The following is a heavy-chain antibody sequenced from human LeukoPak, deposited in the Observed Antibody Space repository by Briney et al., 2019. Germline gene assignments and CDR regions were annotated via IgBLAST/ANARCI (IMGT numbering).Heavy chain of an antibody. V-gene: IGHV4-61*02. CDR2: IFSSGST. CDR1: GGSIGSGSYS. D-gene: IGHD5-24*01. Sequence: SQTLSLTCNVSGGSIGSGSYSWMWIRRPAGKGLEWIGRIFSSGSTNYNPALISRVTISLDTSKNQFSLKLSSVTAADTAIYFCASTRSTRDASNRVAYWGQGTLVTVSS. J-gene: IGHJ4*02. CDR3: ASTRSTRDASNRVAY.